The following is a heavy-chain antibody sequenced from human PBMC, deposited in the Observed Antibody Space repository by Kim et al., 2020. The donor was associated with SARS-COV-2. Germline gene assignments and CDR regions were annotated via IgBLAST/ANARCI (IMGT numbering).Heavy chain of an antibody. CDR2: IRSKAYGGTT. J-gene: IGHJ6*02. V-gene: IGHV3-49*03. D-gene: IGHD1-26*01. CDR1: GFTFGGYA. Sequence: GGSLRLSCTASGFTFGGYALSWLRQAPGKGLEWVGVIRSKAYGGTTGYATAVKGRFTISRDDSKSIAYLQMNSLKTEDTAVYYCTRAGGSYPDYYYGLDVWGQGTTVTVSS. CDR3: TRAGGSYPDYYYGLDV.